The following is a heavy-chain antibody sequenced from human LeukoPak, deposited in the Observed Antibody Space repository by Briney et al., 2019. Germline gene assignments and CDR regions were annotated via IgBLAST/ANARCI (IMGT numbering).Heavy chain of an antibody. Sequence: ASVKVSCKASGYTFTGYYIHWVRQAPGQGLEWMGRINPNSGDTNYAQKFQGRVTMTRDTSISTAYMELSRLRSDDPAVYYCARGGDSTNFDYWGQGTLVTVSS. CDR1: GYTFTGYY. D-gene: IGHD4-11*01. J-gene: IGHJ4*02. CDR3: ARGGDSTNFDY. V-gene: IGHV1-2*06. CDR2: INPNSGDT.